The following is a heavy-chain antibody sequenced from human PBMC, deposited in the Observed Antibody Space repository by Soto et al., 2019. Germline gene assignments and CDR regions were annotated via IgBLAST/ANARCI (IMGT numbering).Heavy chain of an antibody. V-gene: IGHV4-34*01. Sequence: SETLSLTCAVYGGSFSGYYWSWIRQPPGKGLEWIGEINHSGSTNYNPSLKSRVTISVDTSKNQFSLKLSSVTAADTAVYYCARGCGYPRWLQLTTEGLGGMDFWGQGTTVTVSS. CDR1: GGSFSGYY. D-gene: IGHD5-12*01. J-gene: IGHJ6*02. CDR2: INHSGST. CDR3: ARGCGYPRWLQLTTEGLGGMDF.